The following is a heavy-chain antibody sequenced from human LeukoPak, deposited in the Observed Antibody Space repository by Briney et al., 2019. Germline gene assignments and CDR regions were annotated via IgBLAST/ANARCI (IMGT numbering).Heavy chain of an antibody. Sequence: SETLSLTCTVSGGSISSYYWSWIRQPPGKGLEWIGYIYYSGSTDYNPSLKSRVTISVDTSKNQFSLKLSSVTAADTAVYYCASYSSGWVPGWFDPWGQGTLVTVSS. CDR2: IYYSGST. D-gene: IGHD6-19*01. CDR1: GGSISSYY. J-gene: IGHJ5*02. CDR3: ASYSSGWVPGWFDP. V-gene: IGHV4-59*01.